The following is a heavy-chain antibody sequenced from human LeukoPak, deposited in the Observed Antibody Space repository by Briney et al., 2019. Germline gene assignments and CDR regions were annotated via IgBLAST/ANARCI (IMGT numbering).Heavy chain of an antibody. CDR2: INPSGGRT. J-gene: IGHJ4*02. CDR1: GYTFISCY. CDR3: ARGNRRVVVVAATLKYSNTLGY. V-gene: IGHV1-46*01. Sequence: ASVKVSCKACGYTFISCYIHWVRQAPGQGLEWMGIINPSGGRTGNAQKSQGRATMTRDMSRSTVYMELSSLRSEDTAVYYCARGNRRVVVVAATLKYSNTLGYWGQGTLVTVSS. D-gene: IGHD2-15*01.